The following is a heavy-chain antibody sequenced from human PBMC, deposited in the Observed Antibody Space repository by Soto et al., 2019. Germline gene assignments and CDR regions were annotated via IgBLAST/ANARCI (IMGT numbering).Heavy chain of an antibody. CDR2: IYSSGST. D-gene: IGHD3-10*01. Sequence: GGNLKISSAASGLTVNSNYMSWARQAPGRGLEWVSVIYSSGSTYYADSVKGRFTSSRDSSKNALYLQMNSLRVDDTAVYYCGKDGSKNPTALCGQGTLDIGSS. V-gene: IGHV3-66*01. CDR1: GLTVNSNY. J-gene: IGHJ4*02. CDR3: GKDGSKNPTAL.